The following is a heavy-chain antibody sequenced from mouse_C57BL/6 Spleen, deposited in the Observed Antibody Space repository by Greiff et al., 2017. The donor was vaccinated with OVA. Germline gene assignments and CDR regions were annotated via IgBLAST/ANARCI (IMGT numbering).Heavy chain of an antibody. D-gene: IGHD1-1*01. J-gene: IGHJ3*01. V-gene: IGHV1-20*01. CDR3: ANNDGSSTAWFAY. CDR1: GYSFTGYF. Sequence: VQLQQSGPELVKPGDSVKISCKASGYSFTGYFMNWVMQSHGKSLEWIGRINPYNGDTFYNQKFKGKATLTVDKSSSTAHMELRSLTSEDSAVYYCANNDGSSTAWFAYWGQGTLVTVSA. CDR2: INPYNGDT.